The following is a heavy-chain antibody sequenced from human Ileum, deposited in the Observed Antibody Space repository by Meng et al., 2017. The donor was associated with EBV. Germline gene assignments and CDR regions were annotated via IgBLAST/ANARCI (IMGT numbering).Heavy chain of an antibody. V-gene: IGHV1-18*01. CDR1: PYAFGTYG. CDR3: VKGTPGRSYCDY. Sequence: QVLLLQSVPAVKKPGVSVMGSCKASPYAFGTYGISWVRQAPGLGLEWMGWFVNYRDTYPAPKFQDRVTMTTDTHTNTVIMELRSLTSDDTAVYYCVKGTPGRSYCDYWGQGTLVTVSS. CDR2: FVNYRDT. J-gene: IGHJ4*02. D-gene: IGHD3-10*01.